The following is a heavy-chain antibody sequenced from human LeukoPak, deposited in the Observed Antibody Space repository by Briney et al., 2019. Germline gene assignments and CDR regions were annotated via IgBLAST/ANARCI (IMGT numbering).Heavy chain of an antibody. Sequence: PSETLSLTCTVSGGSISSYYWSWIRQPPGKGLEWIGYIYYSGSTNYNPSLKSRVTISVDTSKNQFSLKLSSVTAADTAVYYCAREGRDYYGSGRNWFDPWGQGTLVTVSS. CDR2: IYYSGST. CDR1: GGSISSYY. J-gene: IGHJ5*02. CDR3: AREGRDYYGSGRNWFDP. V-gene: IGHV4-59*01. D-gene: IGHD3-10*01.